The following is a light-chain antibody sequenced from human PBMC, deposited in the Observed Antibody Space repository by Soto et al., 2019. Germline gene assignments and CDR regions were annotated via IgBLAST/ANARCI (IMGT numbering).Light chain of an antibody. J-gene: IGKJ1*01. V-gene: IGKV3-20*01. Sequence: DIVLTQSPATLSLSPGERATLSCRASQSVSSNHLAWYQQKPGRAPRLLIYNASNRATGIPDRFSGSGSGTDFTLTISRLEPEDSAVYYCQQYGSSPTWTFGQGTKVDIK. CDR3: QQYGSSPTWT. CDR2: NAS. CDR1: QSVSSNH.